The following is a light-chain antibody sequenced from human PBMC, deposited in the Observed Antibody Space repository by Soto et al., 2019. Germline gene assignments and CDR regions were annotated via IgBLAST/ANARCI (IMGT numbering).Light chain of an antibody. CDR1: SSDVGGYNY. V-gene: IGLV2-14*03. CDR2: DVN. J-gene: IGLJ1*01. Sequence: QSVLTQPASVSGSPGQSIAISCTGTSSDVGGYNYVSWYQQHPGEASKLMIYDVNNRPSGVSNRFSGSKSGNTASLTISGLQAEDEADYYCCSYTTSSTYVFGTGTKVTVL. CDR3: CSYTTSSTYV.